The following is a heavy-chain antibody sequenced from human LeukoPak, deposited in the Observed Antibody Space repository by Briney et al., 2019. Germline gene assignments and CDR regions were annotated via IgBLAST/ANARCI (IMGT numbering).Heavy chain of an antibody. CDR2: ISRSGGAI. CDR1: GYTFSGYE. CDR3: ERVDYGPDY. J-gene: IGHJ4*02. D-gene: IGHD4-17*01. V-gene: IGHV3-48*03. Sequence: GSLRLSCAASGYTFSGYEMNWVRQAPGKGLEWVSYISRSGGAIYYADSVQGRVTISRDNAKSTPYLEMSSLRAEDTAVYYCERVDYGPDYWGQGTLVTVSS.